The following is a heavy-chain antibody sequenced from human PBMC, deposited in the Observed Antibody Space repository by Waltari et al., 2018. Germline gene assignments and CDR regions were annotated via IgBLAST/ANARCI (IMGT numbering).Heavy chain of an antibody. CDR3: ARVWRNYHYYGMDV. CDR1: GLSVSSNY. Sequence: EVQLVETGGGLTQPGGSLRLSCAASGLSVSSNYISWVRQAPGRGLEWVSTISDGGSSYYADSVKGRLTISRDNSKNTVYLQMNSLRVDDTAVYYCARVWRNYHYYGMDVWGQGTTVTVSS. CDR2: ISDGGSS. J-gene: IGHJ6*02. D-gene: IGHD3-16*01. V-gene: IGHV3-53*02.